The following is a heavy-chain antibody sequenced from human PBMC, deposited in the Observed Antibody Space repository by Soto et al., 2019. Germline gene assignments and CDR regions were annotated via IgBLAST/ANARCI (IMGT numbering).Heavy chain of an antibody. CDR2: IGTAGDT. CDR3: ARANYYDSSGYLGY. J-gene: IGHJ4*02. CDR1: GFTFSSYD. D-gene: IGHD3-22*01. V-gene: IGHV3-13*01. Sequence: GGSLRLSCAASGFTFSSYDMHWVRQATGKGLEWVSAIGTAGDTYYPGSVKGRFTISRENAKNSLYLQMNSLRAEDTAVYYCARANYYDSSGYLGYWGQGTLVTVSS.